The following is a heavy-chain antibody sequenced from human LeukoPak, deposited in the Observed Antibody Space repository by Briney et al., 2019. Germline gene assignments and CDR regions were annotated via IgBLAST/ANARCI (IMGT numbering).Heavy chain of an antibody. D-gene: IGHD2-2*01. V-gene: IGHV1-18*01. CDR3: ARGDCSSTSCGLFDP. Sequence: ASVKVSCKASGYTFTSYGISWVRQAPGQGLEWMGWISAYNGNTNYAQKLQGRVTMTTDTSTSTAYMELRSLRSDDTAVYYCARGDCSSTSCGLFDPWGQGTLVTVSS. J-gene: IGHJ5*02. CDR1: GYTFTSYG. CDR2: ISAYNGNT.